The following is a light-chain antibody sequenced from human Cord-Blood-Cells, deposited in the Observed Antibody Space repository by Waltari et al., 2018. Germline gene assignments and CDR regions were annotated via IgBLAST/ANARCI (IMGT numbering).Light chain of an antibody. V-gene: IGLV2-14*01. Sequence: QSALTQPASVSGSPGQSITISCTGTSSDVGGYNHVCWYQQHPGKAPKLMIYDVSNRPSGVSKRFSGSKSGNTASLTISGLQAEDEADYYCSSYTSSSTWVFGGGTKLTVL. CDR1: SSDVGGYNH. CDR2: DVS. CDR3: SSYTSSSTWV. J-gene: IGLJ3*02.